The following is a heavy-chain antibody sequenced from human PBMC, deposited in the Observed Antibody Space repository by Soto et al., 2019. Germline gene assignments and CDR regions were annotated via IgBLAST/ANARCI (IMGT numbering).Heavy chain of an antibody. CDR3: ARVRSKPMITFGGVIVTYAFDI. D-gene: IGHD3-16*02. CDR2: IRANDESI. CDR1: GFDFRSYE. J-gene: IGHJ3*02. V-gene: IGHV3-48*03. Sequence: GGSLRLSCVASGFDFRSYEMNWVRQAPGKGLEWVSNIRANDESIYYADSVKGRVSVSRDNAKNSLFLEMNSLRVDDTAVYYCARVRSKPMITFGGVIVTYAFDIWGQGTMVTVSS.